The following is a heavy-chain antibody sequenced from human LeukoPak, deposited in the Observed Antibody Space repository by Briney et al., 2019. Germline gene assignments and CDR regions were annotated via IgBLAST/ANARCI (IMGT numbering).Heavy chain of an antibody. V-gene: IGHV4-4*07. CDR1: VGSICSYL. Sequence: PPETLSLSSALSVGSICSYLGSRISQPARKGLWWIWRIYTSGDTNYNPPLKCRVNLPADTSNNQFSLKLSSVTAAATAVYYCARDEYYYESSGLAPFDPWGQGTLVTVSS. J-gene: IGHJ5*02. CDR3: ARDEYYYESSGLAPFDP. D-gene: IGHD3-22*01. CDR2: IYTSGDT.